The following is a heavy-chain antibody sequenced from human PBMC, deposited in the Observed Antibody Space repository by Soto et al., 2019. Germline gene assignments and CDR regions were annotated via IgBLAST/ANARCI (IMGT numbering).Heavy chain of an antibody. Sequence: SVKVSCKASGGTFSSYAISWVRQAPGQGLEWMGGIIPIFGTPTYAKKVQGRATITADESLTSSYLELRSLRSEDTAVYFCARGAMANFDYWGQGTVVTVSS. CDR3: ARGAMANFDY. CDR2: IIPIFGTP. D-gene: IGHD5-18*01. CDR1: GGTFSSYA. J-gene: IGHJ4*02. V-gene: IGHV1-69*13.